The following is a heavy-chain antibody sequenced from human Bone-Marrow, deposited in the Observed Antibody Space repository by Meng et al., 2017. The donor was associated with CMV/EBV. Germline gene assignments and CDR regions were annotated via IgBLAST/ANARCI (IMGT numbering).Heavy chain of an antibody. D-gene: IGHD6-19*01. CDR3: ARDPPQQWLAYYFDY. V-gene: IGHV5-51*01. CDR2: IYPGDSDT. J-gene: IGHJ4*02. Sequence: GESLKISCKGSGYSFTSYWIGWVRQMPGKGLEWMGIIYPGDSDTRYSPSFQGQVTISADKSISTAYLQWSSLRASDTAVYYCARDPPQQWLAYYFDYWGQGTLVTVSS. CDR1: GYSFTSYW.